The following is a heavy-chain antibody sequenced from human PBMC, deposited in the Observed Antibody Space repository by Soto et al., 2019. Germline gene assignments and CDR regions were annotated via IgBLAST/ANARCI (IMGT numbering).Heavy chain of an antibody. CDR3: ARVVQQQLEIDY. J-gene: IGHJ4*02. CDR2: IIPISGIA. V-gene: IGHV1-69*13. Sequence: SVKVSCKASGGTFSSYAISWVRQAPGQGLEWMGGIIPISGIANYAQKFQGRVTITADESTSTAYMELSSLRSEDTAVYYCARVVQQQLEIDYWGQGTLVTVSS. D-gene: IGHD6-13*01. CDR1: GGTFSSYA.